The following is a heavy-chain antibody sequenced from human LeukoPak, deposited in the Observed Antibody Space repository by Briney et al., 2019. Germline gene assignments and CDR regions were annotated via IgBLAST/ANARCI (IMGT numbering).Heavy chain of an antibody. CDR1: GSTFSTYS. CDR2: ISSSGDFI. J-gene: IGHJ4*02. D-gene: IGHD4-17*01. CDR3: ARDDYGTKNLDY. V-gene: IGHV3-21*01. Sequence: GGSLRLSCAASGSTFSTYSMNWVRQAPGKGLEWVSSISSSGDFIYYADSLKGRFTISRDNAKNSLYLQINSLRAEDTAVYYCARDDYGTKNLDYWGQGTLVTVSS.